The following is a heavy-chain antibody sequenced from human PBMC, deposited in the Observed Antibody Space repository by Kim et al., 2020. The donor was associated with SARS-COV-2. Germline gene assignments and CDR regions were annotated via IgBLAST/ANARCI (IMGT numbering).Heavy chain of an antibody. CDR3: AKDPYRKHSSSWNPRPPRDY. V-gene: IGHV3-30*18. D-gene: IGHD6-13*01. CDR2: ISYDGSNK. J-gene: IGHJ4*02. Sequence: GGSLRLSCAASGFTFSSYGMHWVRQAPGKGLEWVAVISYDGSNKYYADSVKGRFTISRDNSKNTLYLQMNSLRAEDTAVYYCAKDPYRKHSSSWNPRPPRDYWGQGTLVTVSS. CDR1: GFTFSSYG.